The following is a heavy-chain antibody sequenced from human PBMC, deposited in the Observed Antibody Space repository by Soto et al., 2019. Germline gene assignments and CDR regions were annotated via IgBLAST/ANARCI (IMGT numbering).Heavy chain of an antibody. V-gene: IGHV3-21*01. CDR3: ARVRSGSYYDSSGYPDY. CDR1: GFTFSSYS. Sequence: GGSLRLSCAASGFTFSSYSMNWVRQAPGKGLEWVSSISSSSSYIYYADSVKGRFTISRDNAKNSLYLQMNSLRAEDTAVYYCARVRSGSYYDSSGYPDYWGQGTLVTVSS. D-gene: IGHD3-22*01. J-gene: IGHJ4*02. CDR2: ISSSSSYI.